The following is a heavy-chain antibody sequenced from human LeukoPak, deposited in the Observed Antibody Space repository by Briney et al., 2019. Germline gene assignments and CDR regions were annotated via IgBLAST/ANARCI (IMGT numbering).Heavy chain of an antibody. CDR3: ARFDSSGFYFGWSDY. J-gene: IGHJ4*02. D-gene: IGHD3-22*01. CDR2: MNPKSGNT. CDR1: GYTFTTYD. Sequence: ASVKVSCKASGYTFTTYDINWVRQATGQGLEWMGWMNPKSGNTGYAQKFQGRVTMTRNTSISTAYMELTSLTSDDTAVYYCARFDSSGFYFGWSDYWGQGSLVTVSS. V-gene: IGHV1-8*01.